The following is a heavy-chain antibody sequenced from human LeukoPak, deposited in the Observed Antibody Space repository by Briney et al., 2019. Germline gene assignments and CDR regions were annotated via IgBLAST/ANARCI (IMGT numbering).Heavy chain of an antibody. J-gene: IGHJ4*02. CDR1: GGSISSGGYS. V-gene: IGHV4-31*03. CDR2: IYYSGST. Sequence: SETLSLTCTVSGGSISSGGYSWSWIRQHPGKGLEWIGYIYYSGSTYYNPSLKSRVTISVDTSKNQFSLKLSSVTAADTAVYSCAREGVWSGYYKGREYYFDYWGQGTLVTVSS. D-gene: IGHD3-3*01. CDR3: AREGVWSGYYKGREYYFDY.